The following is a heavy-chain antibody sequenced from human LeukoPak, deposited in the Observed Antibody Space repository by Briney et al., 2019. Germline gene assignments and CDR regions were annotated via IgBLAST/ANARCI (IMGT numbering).Heavy chain of an antibody. CDR3: ARDILGPSGY. D-gene: IGHD3/OR15-3a*01. CDR2: FYISGGT. CDR1: GGSISSGGSIGSFY. Sequence: SETLSLTCTVSGGSISSGGSIGSFYWSWIRQPAGKGLEWIGRFYISGGTNYNPSLKSRVTISIDTSKNQFSLKLSSVTAADTAVYYCARDILGPSGYWGQGILVTVSS. V-gene: IGHV4-61*02. J-gene: IGHJ4*02.